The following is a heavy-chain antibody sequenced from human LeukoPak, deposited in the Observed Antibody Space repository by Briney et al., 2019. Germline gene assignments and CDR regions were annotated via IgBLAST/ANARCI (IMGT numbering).Heavy chain of an antibody. J-gene: IGHJ4*02. CDR3: ARSLPSDYYGSGSHDY. CDR2: IYYSGST. Sequence: SETLSLTCTVSGGSVSSGSYYWSWIRQPPGKGLEWIGYIYYSGSTNYNPSLESRVTISVDTSKNQFSLKLSSVTAADTAVYYCARSLPSDYYGSGSHDYWGQGTLVTVSS. CDR1: GGSVSSGSYY. V-gene: IGHV4-61*01. D-gene: IGHD3-10*01.